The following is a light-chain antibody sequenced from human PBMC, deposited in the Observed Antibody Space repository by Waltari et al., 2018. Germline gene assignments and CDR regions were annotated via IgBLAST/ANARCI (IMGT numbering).Light chain of an antibody. CDR2: ENT. CDR3: GAWDSSLSAV. V-gene: IGLV1-51*01. CDR1: SSNLGNNY. Sequence: QSVLTQPPSVSAAPGQKVIISCSGTSSNLGNNYVSWYQQLPGTPPKLLIYENTKRPSGVPDRFSGSKSGTSATLGITGLQTGDEAIYYCGAWDSSLSAVFGGGTKLTVL. J-gene: IGLJ2*01.